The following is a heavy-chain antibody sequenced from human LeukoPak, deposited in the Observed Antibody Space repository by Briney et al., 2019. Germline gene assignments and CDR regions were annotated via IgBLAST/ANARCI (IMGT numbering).Heavy chain of an antibody. CDR1: GXXFXSYG. CDR3: XRDGLPGWPVPFDY. J-gene: IGHJ4*02. V-gene: IGHV3-33*01. Sequence: GGSLRLSCAASGXXFXSYGMHWXXXAXGXXXXXXAVIWYDGSNKYYADSVKGRFTISRDNSKNTLYLQMNSLRAEDTAVYYCXRDGLPGWPVPFDYWGQGTLVTVSS. CDR2: IWYDGSNK. D-gene: IGHD6-19*01.